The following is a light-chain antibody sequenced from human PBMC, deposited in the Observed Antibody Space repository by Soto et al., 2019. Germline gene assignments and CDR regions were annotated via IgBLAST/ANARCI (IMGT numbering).Light chain of an antibody. Sequence: DIQMTQSPSTLSAPVGDRVTITCRASQSISSWLAWYQQKPGKAPKLLIYDASSLESGVPSRFSGSGSGTEFTLTISSLQPDDFATYYCQQYVTAFRTFGQGTKVDIK. V-gene: IGKV1-5*01. CDR3: QQYVTAFRT. J-gene: IGKJ1*01. CDR1: QSISSW. CDR2: DAS.